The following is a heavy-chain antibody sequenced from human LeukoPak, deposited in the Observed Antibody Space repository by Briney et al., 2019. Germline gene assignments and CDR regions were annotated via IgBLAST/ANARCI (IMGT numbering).Heavy chain of an antibody. CDR3: ATGGDTVTTLDY. V-gene: IGHV1-24*01. CDR2: FDPEDGET. D-gene: IGHD4-11*01. J-gene: IGHJ4*02. CDR1: GYTLTELS. Sequence: WASVKVSCKVSGYTLTELSMHWVRQAPGKGLEWMGGFDPEDGETIYAQKFQGRVTMTEDTSTDTAYMELSSLRSEDTAVYYCATGGDTVTTLDYWGQGTLVTVSS.